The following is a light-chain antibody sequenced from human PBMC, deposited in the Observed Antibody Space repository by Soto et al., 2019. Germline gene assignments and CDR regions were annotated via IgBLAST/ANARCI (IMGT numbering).Light chain of an antibody. CDR3: QQYTNWPPYT. J-gene: IGKJ2*01. CDR2: GAS. Sequence: EIVMTQSPATLSVSPGERSILSCRASQSVSSNLAWYQQKPGQAPRLLIYGASTRATCIPARFSGSGSGTEFTLTISSLQSEDFAVYYCQQYTNWPPYTFDQGTKLEIK. CDR1: QSVSSN. V-gene: IGKV3-15*01.